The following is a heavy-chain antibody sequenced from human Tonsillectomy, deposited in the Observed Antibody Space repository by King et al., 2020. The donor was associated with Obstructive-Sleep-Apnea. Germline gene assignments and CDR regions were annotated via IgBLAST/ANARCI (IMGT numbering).Heavy chain of an antibody. CDR2: IYYSGST. J-gene: IGHJ2*01. Sequence: VQLQESGPGLVKPSQTLSLTCTVSGGSISSGGYYWSWIRQHPGKGLEWIEYIYYSGSTYYNPPPKSRFTISVDTSKNQFSLKLSSVTAADTAVYYCARTSYYDILTGYHYWYFDLWGRGTLVTVSS. V-gene: IGHV4-31*03. CDR3: ARTSYYDILTGYHYWYFDL. CDR1: GGSISSGGYY. D-gene: IGHD3-9*01.